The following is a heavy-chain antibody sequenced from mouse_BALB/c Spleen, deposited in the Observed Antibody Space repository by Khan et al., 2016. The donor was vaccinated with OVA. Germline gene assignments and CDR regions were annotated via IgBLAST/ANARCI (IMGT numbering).Heavy chain of an antibody. CDR3: ASATGDGSGRYAMGF. CDR2: ISPGSGSP. J-gene: IGHJ4*01. Sequence: DLVKPGASVKLSCKAGGYTFTSYWINWIKQRPGQGLEWIGQISPGSGSPYYNEMLTAKATLTVDSSSTTAYIQLCSLSSEDSAVCLPASATGDGSGRYAMGFWGKGASVPVSS. D-gene: IGHD1-1*01. CDR1: GYTFTSYW. V-gene: IGHV1S41*01.